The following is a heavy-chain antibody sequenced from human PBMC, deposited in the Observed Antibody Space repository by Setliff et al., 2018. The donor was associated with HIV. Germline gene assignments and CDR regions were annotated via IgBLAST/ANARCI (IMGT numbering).Heavy chain of an antibody. D-gene: IGHD3-10*01. Sequence: SETLSLTCTVSGGSISDSDFYWSWVRQHPGKALEWIGYIHHSGSTFYNPSLKSRLTMSVDTSKSHFSLRLSSVTAADTAVYYCARGRGVIKEKPFDEWGQGTLVTVSS. CDR1: GGSISDSDFY. J-gene: IGHJ4*02. CDR2: IHHSGST. V-gene: IGHV4-31*03. CDR3: ARGRGVIKEKPFDE.